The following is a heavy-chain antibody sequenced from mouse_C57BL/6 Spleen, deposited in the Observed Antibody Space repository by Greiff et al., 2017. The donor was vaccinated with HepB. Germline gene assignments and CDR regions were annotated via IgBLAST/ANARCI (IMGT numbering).Heavy chain of an antibody. D-gene: IGHD2-4*01. J-gene: IGHJ3*01. CDR3: ARNYDYDERVWFAY. CDR2: IYPGDGDT. Sequence: VQLQQSGAELVKPGASVKISCKASGYAFSSYWMNWVKQRPGKGLEWIGQIYPGDGDTNYNGKFKGKATLTADKSSSTAYMQLSSLTSEDSAVYFCARNYDYDERVWFAYWGQGTLVTVSA. V-gene: IGHV1-80*01. CDR1: GYAFSSYW.